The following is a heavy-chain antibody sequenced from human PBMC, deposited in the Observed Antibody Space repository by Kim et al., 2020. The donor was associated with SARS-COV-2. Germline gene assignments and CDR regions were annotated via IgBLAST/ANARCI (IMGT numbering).Heavy chain of an antibody. Sequence: SETLSLTCTVSGGSISSYYWSWIRQPPGKGLEWSGYIYYSGSTNYNPSLKSRVTISVDTSKNQFSLKLSSVTAADTAVYYCARGVLITIFGVVRECDYWGPGTLVTVSP. CDR1: GGSISSYY. CDR3: ARGVLITIFGVVRECDY. D-gene: IGHD3-3*01. J-gene: IGHJ4*02. CDR2: IYYSGST. V-gene: IGHV4-59*01.